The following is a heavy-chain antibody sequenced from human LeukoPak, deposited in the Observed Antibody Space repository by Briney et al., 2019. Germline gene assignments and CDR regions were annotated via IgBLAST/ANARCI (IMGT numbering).Heavy chain of an antibody. CDR3: ARVLGIQLWGSSDY. V-gene: IGHV1-18*01. J-gene: IGHJ4*02. Sequence: ASVKVSCKASGYTFTSYGITWVRQAPGQGLEWMGWISAYNGNINYAQKFQDRVTMTTDTSTSTAYMELRSLRSDDTAMYYCARVLGIQLWGSSDYWGQGTLVTVSS. CDR2: ISAYNGNI. CDR1: GYTFTSYG. D-gene: IGHD5-18*01.